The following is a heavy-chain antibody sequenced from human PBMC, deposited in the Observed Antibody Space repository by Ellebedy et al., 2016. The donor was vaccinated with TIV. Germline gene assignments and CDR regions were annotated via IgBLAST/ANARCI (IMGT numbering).Heavy chain of an antibody. Sequence: SETLSLXXAVYGGSFSGYYWSWIRQPPGKGLEWIGEINHSGSTNYNPSLKSRVTISVDTSKNQFSLKLSSVTAADTAVYYCARLRQIITHYYGSGSPEGFDPWGQGTLVTVSS. D-gene: IGHD3-10*01. J-gene: IGHJ5*02. CDR3: ARLRQIITHYYGSGSPEGFDP. CDR2: INHSGST. V-gene: IGHV4-34*01. CDR1: GGSFSGYY.